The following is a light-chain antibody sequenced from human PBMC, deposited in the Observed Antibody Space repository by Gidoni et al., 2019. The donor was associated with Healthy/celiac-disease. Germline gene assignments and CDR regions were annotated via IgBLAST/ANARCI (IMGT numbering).Light chain of an antibody. CDR1: QSISSY. CDR2: AAS. J-gene: IGKJ1*01. V-gene: IGKV1-39*01. CDR3: QQSYSTSWT. Sequence: DIQMTQSPSSLSASVGDRVTITCRASQSISSYLNWYQQKQGKAPKLLIYAASSLQSGVPSRFSGSGSGTDFTLTISSLQPEDFATYYCQQSYSTSWTFXQXTKVEIK.